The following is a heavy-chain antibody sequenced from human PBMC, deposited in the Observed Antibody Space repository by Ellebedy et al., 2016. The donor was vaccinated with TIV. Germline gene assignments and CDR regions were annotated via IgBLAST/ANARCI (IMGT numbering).Heavy chain of an antibody. D-gene: IGHD2-21*02. CDR2: INPSGGST. Sequence: ASVKVSXKASGYTFTSYYMHWVRQAPGQGLEWMGIINPSGGSTSYAQKFQGRVTMTRDTSTSTVYMELSSLRSEDTAVYYCARVGGDCGGDCYSTRKPYYYYYYGMDVWGQGTTVTVSS. CDR1: GYTFTSYY. V-gene: IGHV1-46*01. J-gene: IGHJ6*02. CDR3: ARVGGDCGGDCYSTRKPYYYYYYGMDV.